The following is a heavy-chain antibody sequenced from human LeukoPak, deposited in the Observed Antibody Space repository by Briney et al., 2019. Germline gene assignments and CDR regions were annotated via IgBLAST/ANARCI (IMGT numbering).Heavy chain of an antibody. CDR3: ARGPHGTGAYNWFDP. CDR1: GYTFTSYD. J-gene: IGHJ5*02. CDR2: MNPNSGNT. D-gene: IGHD3-10*01. Sequence: ASVKVSCKASGYTFTSYDINWVRQATGQGLEWMGWMNPNSGNTGYAQKFQGRVAMTRNTSISTAYMELSGLRSEDTAVHYCARGPHGTGAYNWFDPWGQGTLVTVSS. V-gene: IGHV1-8*01.